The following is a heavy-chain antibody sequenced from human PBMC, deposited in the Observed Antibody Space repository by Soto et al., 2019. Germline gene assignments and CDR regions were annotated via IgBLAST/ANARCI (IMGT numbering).Heavy chain of an antibody. CDR2: ISPFKGDT. J-gene: IGHJ6*02. Sequence: QVQLLQSGVVVQKVGASVKISCKASGYTFIGNGISWVRQAPGQGLEWMGWISPFKGDTNYAQSLQSRVTLSAETSTKTAYMILMSLKSDDRAVYYCAGDYGDYRTYYAMDILGQG. CDR3: AGDYGDYRTYYAMDI. V-gene: IGHV1-18*01. CDR1: GYTFIGNG. D-gene: IGHD4-17*01.